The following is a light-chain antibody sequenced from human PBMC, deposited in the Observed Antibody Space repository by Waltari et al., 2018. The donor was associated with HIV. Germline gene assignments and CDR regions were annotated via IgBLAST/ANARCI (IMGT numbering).Light chain of an antibody. J-gene: IGKJ2*01. Sequence: IQMTQSPSSLSASVGDRVTITCRASQSIASYVNWYQQKQGRAPKLLIFAASNLESGVPSRFSCSGSGTDFTLTISSLQPEDFASYYCQQTYNTRGYTFGQGTKLEI. CDR3: QQTYNTRGYT. CDR2: AAS. CDR1: QSIASY. V-gene: IGKV1-39*01.